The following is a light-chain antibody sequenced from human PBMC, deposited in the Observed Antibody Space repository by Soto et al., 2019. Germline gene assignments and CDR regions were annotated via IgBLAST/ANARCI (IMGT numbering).Light chain of an antibody. CDR1: SSDVGAYNY. CDR3: ISYAGSSIWV. Sequence: QSALTQPPSASGSPGQSVTISCTGTSSDVGAYNYVSWYQQHPGKAPKLMIYDVCKRPSGVPDRFSGSKSGNTASLTVSGLQAEDEADFYCISYAGSSIWVFGGGTKVTVL. V-gene: IGLV2-8*01. J-gene: IGLJ3*02. CDR2: DVC.